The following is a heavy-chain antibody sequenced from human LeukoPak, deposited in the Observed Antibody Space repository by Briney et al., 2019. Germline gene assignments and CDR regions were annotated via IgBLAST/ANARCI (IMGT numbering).Heavy chain of an antibody. J-gene: IGHJ4*02. CDR2: ISGSGSNI. CDR1: GFTFSDYY. D-gene: IGHD2-15*01. V-gene: IGHV3-11*01. CDR3: ARDSAASGRTSFDY. Sequence: PGGSLRLSCAASGFTFSDYYMSWIRQAPGKGLEWVSYISGSGSNIFYADSVKGRFTIPRDNAKNSLYLQMNSLRAEDTAVHYCARDSAASGRTSFDYWGQGTLVTVSS.